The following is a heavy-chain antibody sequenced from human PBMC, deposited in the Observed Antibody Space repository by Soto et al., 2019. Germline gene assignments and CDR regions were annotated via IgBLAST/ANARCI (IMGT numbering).Heavy chain of an antibody. D-gene: IGHD3-22*01. CDR3: GRLLDDSRGYYYFDY. J-gene: IGHJ4*02. V-gene: IGHV4-38-2*01. Sequence: SETLSLTRAVSCYSISSGYYRGRIRQPPGKGLEWLGSFFNSGPSYGNPCLKSRVTISVDMSKNQFSLKLTSVTAADTAVYYCGRLLDDSRGYYYFDYWGQGTPVNVSS. CDR1: CYSISSGYY. CDR2: FFNSGPS.